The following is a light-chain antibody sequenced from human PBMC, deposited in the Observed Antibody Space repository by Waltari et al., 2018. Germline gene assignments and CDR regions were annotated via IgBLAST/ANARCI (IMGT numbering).Light chain of an antibody. CDR2: LGS. CDR1: QSLLHSNGYNY. CDR3: MQALQTPWT. Sequence: DIVMTQSPLSLPVTPGEPASISCRSSQSLLHSNGYNYLDWYLQKPGQSPQLLIYLGSNRASGVPDRFSVSGSGTDFTLKISRVEAEDVGVYYCMQALQTPWTFGQGTKVEIK. J-gene: IGKJ1*01. V-gene: IGKV2-28*01.